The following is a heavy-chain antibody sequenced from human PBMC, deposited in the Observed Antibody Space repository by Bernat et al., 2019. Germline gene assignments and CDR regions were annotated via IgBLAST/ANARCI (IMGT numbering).Heavy chain of an antibody. V-gene: IGHV3-48*01. CDR2: ISSSSSTI. Sequence: EVQLVESGGGLVQPGGSLRLSCAASGFTFSSYSMTWVRQAPGQGLEWVSSISSSSSTIYYADSVKGRFTISRDNAKNSLYLQMNSLRAEDTAVYYYATDPAKYYYDSSDYDYESKVVDYWGQGTLVTVSS. CDR1: GFTFSSYS. CDR3: ATDPAKYYYDSSDYDYESKVVDY. D-gene: IGHD3-22*01. J-gene: IGHJ4*02.